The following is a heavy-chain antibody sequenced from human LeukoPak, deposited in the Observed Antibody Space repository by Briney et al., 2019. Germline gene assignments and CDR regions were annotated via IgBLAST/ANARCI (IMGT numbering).Heavy chain of an antibody. Sequence: PSETLSLTCTVSGGSISSYYWSWIRQPPGKGLEWIGYIYYSGSTNYNPSLKSRVTISVDTSKNQFSLKLSSVTAADTAVYYCARNARARPDYGELGSLSFDPWGQGTLVTVSS. CDR3: ARNARARPDYGELGSLSFDP. CDR1: GGSISSYY. J-gene: IGHJ5*02. D-gene: IGHD4-17*01. V-gene: IGHV4-59*01. CDR2: IYYSGST.